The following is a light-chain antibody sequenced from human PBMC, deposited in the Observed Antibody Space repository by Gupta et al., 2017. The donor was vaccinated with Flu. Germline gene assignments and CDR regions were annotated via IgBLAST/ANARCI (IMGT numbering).Light chain of an antibody. V-gene: IGKV1-33*01. J-gene: IGKJ2*01. CDR1: RHIRNY. CDR2: DAS. CDR3: QQYDILPQYT. Sequence: SVGDRVTITCQASRHIRNYLNLYQQKPGKAPKVLIFDASNLKTGVPARFSGSGSGTDFTLIINSRQPEDFASYYCQQYDILPQYTFGQGTKVEIK.